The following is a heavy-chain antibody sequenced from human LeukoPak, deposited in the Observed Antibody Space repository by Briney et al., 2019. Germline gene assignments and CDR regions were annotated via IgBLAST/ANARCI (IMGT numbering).Heavy chain of an antibody. Sequence: GGSLRLSCAASGFTFSDHHMDWVRQAPGKGLEWVGRVRDKARSYTTEYAASVKGRFTISRDESKNSLNLQMNSLKTEDTAVYYCARGPSRVRGVYTGDHWGQGTLVTVFS. CDR2: VRDKARSYTT. CDR3: ARGPSRVRGVYTGDH. D-gene: IGHD3-10*01. V-gene: IGHV3-72*01. J-gene: IGHJ4*02. CDR1: GFTFSDHH.